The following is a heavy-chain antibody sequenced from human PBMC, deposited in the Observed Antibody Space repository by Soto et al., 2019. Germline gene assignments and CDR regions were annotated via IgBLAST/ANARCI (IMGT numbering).Heavy chain of an antibody. J-gene: IGHJ4*02. CDR1: GDTFNFYS. D-gene: IGHD3-10*01. Sequence: HVQLVQSGAEVKRHGSSVKVSCKASGDTFNFYSINWVRQAPGLGLEWMGRVNPIVSMSNYAQKFQGRVTMPADKSTSTCYMELSSLRSEETAIYYCASSYGSGYRAFDYWGQGALVTVSS. CDR3: ASSYGSGYRAFDY. CDR2: VNPIVSMS. V-gene: IGHV1-69*02.